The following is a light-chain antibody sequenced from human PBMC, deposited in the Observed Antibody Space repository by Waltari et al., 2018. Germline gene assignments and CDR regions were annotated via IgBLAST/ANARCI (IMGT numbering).Light chain of an antibody. CDR3: ASWDGRLNGVV. J-gene: IGLJ3*02. V-gene: IGLV1-44*01. CDR1: SSNIRLAT. Sequence: QSVLTQPPSASGTPGKRATIPCSGRSSNIRLATVNCYQQFPGAAPKLLIHTTDQRPSGVPDRFSGSKSGTAASLAISGLQSEDEADYFCASWDGRLNGVVFGGGTKLTVL. CDR2: TTD.